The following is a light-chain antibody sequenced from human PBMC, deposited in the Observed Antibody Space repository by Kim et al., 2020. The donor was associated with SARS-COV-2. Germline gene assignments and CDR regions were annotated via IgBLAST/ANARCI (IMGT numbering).Light chain of an antibody. Sequence: AIQLTQSPSSLSASVGDRVTITCRASQGISSALDWYQQKPGKAPKLLIYDASSLESGVPSRFNGSGSGTDFTLTISSLQPEDFATYYCQQFDSYPLYTFGQGTKLEI. J-gene: IGKJ2*01. CDR1: QGISSA. CDR2: DAS. V-gene: IGKV1-13*02. CDR3: QQFDSYPLYT.